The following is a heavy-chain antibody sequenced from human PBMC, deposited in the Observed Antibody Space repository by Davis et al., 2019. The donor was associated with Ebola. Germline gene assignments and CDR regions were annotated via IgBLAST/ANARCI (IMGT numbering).Heavy chain of an antibody. CDR1: GYSFTTYW. CDR2: IYPGDSDT. J-gene: IGHJ4*02. CDR3: ARQTRGIVTPFDY. V-gene: IGHV5-51*01. Sequence: GESLKISCKGSGYSFTTYWIAWVRQTPAKGLEWMGIIYPGDSDTRYSPSFEGQVTISVDRSISTAYLQWSSLKASDTAMYYCARQTRGIVTPFDYWGQGTLVTVSS. D-gene: IGHD3-16*01.